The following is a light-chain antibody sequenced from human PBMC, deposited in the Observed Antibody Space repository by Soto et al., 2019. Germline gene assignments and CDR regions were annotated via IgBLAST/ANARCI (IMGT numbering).Light chain of an antibody. CDR1: HREVCDYSY. J-gene: IGLJ1*01. CDR2: DVT. CDR3: CSYAGSYTSPYV. V-gene: IGLV2-11*01. Sequence: SVVTQPRPVSRAPWQSGTNSLPGNHREVCDYSYVSWYQQHPGKAPKLIIYDVTKRPSGVPDRFSGSKSGNTASLTISGLQAEDEADYFCCSYAGSYTSPYVFGTGTKVTVL.